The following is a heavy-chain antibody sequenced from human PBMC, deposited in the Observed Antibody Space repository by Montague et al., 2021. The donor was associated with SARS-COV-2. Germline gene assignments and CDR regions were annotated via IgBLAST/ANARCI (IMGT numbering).Heavy chain of an antibody. Sequence: SETLSLTCTVSGGSISNYHWNWIRQPPGKGLEWIAYIYYSGSTNYNPSLQSRVTISVDTSRNQFSLRLTSVTVADTAVYYCARQLRVRRTWQVGDYNHYGMDVWGQGTTVSVSS. CDR3: ARQLRVRRTWQVGDYNHYGMDV. D-gene: IGHD3-10*01. CDR1: GGSISNYH. CDR2: IYYSGST. J-gene: IGHJ6*02. V-gene: IGHV4-59*08.